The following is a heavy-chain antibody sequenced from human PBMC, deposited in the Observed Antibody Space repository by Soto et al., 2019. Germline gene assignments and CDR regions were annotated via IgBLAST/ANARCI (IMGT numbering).Heavy chain of an antibody. J-gene: IGHJ6*02. CDR3: ARATLDYDSSGYIEKIYYYYGMDV. Sequence: PSETLSLTCTVSGGSISSGGYYWSWIRQHPGKGLEWIGYIYYSGSTYYNPSLKSRVTISVDSSKNQFSLKLSSVTAADTAVYYCARATLDYDSSGYIEKIYYYYGMDVWGQGTTVTVSS. CDR2: IYYSGST. D-gene: IGHD3-22*01. CDR1: GGSISSGGYY. V-gene: IGHV4-31*03.